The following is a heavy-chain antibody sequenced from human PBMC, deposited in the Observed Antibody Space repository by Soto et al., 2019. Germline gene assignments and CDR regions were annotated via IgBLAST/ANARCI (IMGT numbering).Heavy chain of an antibody. D-gene: IGHD6-13*01. CDR2: VYHSGST. CDR3: TRDLEGAAVGTLAH. V-gene: IGHV4-4*02. J-gene: IGHJ4*02. CDR1: GGSISTSNW. Sequence: SETLSLTCAVSGGSISTSNWWSWVRQPPGKGLEWIGEVYHSGSTNYNPSFKSRVAMSVDKSKNQFYLRLNSVTAADAAVYYCTRDLEGAAVGTLAHWGQGALVTVS.